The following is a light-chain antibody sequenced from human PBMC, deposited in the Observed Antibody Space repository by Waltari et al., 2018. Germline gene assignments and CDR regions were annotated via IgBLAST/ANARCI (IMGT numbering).Light chain of an antibody. CDR2: GSS. J-gene: IGKJ1*01. Sequence: EVVLTQSPGTLSLSPGERATLSCRASQSVSRALAWDQQKPGQAPRLLIYGSSFRATGIPDRFSGRGSGTDFSLTISRLEPADSAMYYCQHYVRLPATFGQGTKVEIK. CDR3: QHYVRLPAT. CDR1: QSVSRA. V-gene: IGKV3-20*01.